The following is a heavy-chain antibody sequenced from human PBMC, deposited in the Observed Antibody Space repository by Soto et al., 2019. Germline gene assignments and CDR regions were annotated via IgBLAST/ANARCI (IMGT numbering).Heavy chain of an antibody. CDR3: ARDILSPSRRTYYYDSSGSPAFDI. CDR1: GGTFSSYA. Sequence: RASVKVSCKASGGTFSSYAISWVRQAPGQGLEWMGGIIPIFGTANYAQKFQGRVTITADESTSTAYMELSSLRSEDTAVYYCARDILSPSRRTYYYDSSGSPAFDIWGQGTMVTVSS. J-gene: IGHJ3*02. CDR2: IIPIFGTA. D-gene: IGHD3-22*01. V-gene: IGHV1-69*13.